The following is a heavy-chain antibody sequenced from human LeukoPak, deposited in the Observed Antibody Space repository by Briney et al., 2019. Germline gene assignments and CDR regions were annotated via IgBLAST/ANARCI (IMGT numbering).Heavy chain of an antibody. CDR3: ARDSMTSSWYANY. D-gene: IGHD6-13*01. V-gene: IGHV4-59*01. J-gene: IGHJ4*02. CDR2: THYSGNT. Sequence: PSETLSLTCTVSGGSINNYYWSWIRQPPGKGLEWIGNTHYSGNTNYNPSLKSRITISEDTSKNQFSLKLSSVTAADTAVYYCARDSMTSSWYANYWGQGTLVTVSS. CDR1: GGSINNYY.